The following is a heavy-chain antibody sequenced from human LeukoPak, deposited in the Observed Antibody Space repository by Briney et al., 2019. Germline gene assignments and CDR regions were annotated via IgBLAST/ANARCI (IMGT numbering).Heavy chain of an antibody. CDR3: AKSMAGYCDSTIDY. D-gene: IGHD2-2*01. CDR2: ITGTGGR. J-gene: IGHJ4*02. V-gene: IGHV3-23*01. CDR1: GFTFSSFA. Sequence: GGSLRLSCAASGFTFSSFALSWVRQAPGKGLEWVSIITGTGGRYYGDSVKGRFILSRDNSKNTLYLQMNSLRAEDTAIYYCAKSMAGYCDSTIDYWGQGTLVTVSS.